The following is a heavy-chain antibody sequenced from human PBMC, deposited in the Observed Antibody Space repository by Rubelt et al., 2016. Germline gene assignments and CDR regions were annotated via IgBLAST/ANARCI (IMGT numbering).Heavy chain of an antibody. D-gene: IGHD3-22*01. CDR3: AKDYYYDSSGYYYAEFPGWFDP. Sequence: GLEWVAVISYDGSNKYYADSVKGRFTISRDNSKNTLYLQMNSLRAEDTAVYYCAKDYYYDSSGYYYAEFPGWFDPWGQGTLVTVSS. CDR2: ISYDGSNK. J-gene: IGHJ5*02. V-gene: IGHV3-30*18.